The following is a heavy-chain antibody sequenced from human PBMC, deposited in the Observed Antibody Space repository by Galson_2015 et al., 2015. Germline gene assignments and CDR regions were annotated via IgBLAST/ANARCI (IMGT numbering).Heavy chain of an antibody. Sequence: SVKVSCKASGYTFTSYYMHWVRQAPGQGLEWMGIINPSGGSTSYAQKFQGRVTMTRDTSTSTVYMELSSLRSEDTVVYYCARGGIVVVPAAMFDYWGQGTLVTVSS. CDR2: INPSGGST. D-gene: IGHD2-2*01. J-gene: IGHJ4*02. V-gene: IGHV1-46*01. CDR3: ARGGIVVVPAAMFDY. CDR1: GYTFTSYY.